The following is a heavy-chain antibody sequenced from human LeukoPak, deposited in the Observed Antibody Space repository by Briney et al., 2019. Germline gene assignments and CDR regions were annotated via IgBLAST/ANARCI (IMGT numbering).Heavy chain of an antibody. CDR3: ARELLSDYVWGI. V-gene: IGHV1-2*02. J-gene: IGHJ4*02. Sequence: ASVKVSCKASGYTFTGYYMHWVRQAPGQGLEWMGWINPNSGGTNYAQKFQGRVTMTRDTSISTAYMELSRLRSDDTAVYYCARELLSDYVWGIWGQGTLVTVSS. CDR1: GYTFTGYY. CDR2: INPNSGGT. D-gene: IGHD3-16*01.